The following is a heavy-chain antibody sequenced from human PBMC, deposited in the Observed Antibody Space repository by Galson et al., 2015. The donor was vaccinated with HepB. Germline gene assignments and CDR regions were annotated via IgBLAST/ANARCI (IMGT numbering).Heavy chain of an antibody. D-gene: IGHD3-10*01. Sequence: SVKVSCKASGYTFTSYGISWVRQAPGQGLEWMGWISAYNGNTNYAQKLQGRVTMTTDTSTSTAYMELRSLRSDDTAVYYCARDPFSDEGFGELLRGHDAFDIWGQGTMVTVSS. CDR3: ARDPFSDEGFGELLRGHDAFDI. CDR2: ISAYNGNT. V-gene: IGHV1-18*01. CDR1: GYTFTSYG. J-gene: IGHJ3*02.